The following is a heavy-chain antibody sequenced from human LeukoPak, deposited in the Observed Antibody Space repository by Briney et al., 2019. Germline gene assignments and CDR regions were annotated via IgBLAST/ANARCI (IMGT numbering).Heavy chain of an antibody. CDR2: ISYSGST. CDR3: ARSSPKGSVPAAEIFDY. CDR1: GGSFSGYY. D-gene: IGHD2-2*01. V-gene: IGHV4-39*01. Sequence: SETLSLTCAVYGGSFSGYYWDWIRQPPGKGLEWIGSISYSGSTYYNPSLKSRVTISVDTSKNQFSLKLSSVTAADTAVYYCARSSPKGSVPAAEIFDYWGLGTLVTVSS. J-gene: IGHJ4*02.